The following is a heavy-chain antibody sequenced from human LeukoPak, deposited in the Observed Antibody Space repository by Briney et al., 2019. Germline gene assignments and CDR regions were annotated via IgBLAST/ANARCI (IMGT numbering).Heavy chain of an antibody. V-gene: IGHV4-59*01. CDR1: GGSISSYY. D-gene: IGHD3-22*01. Sequence: SETLSLTCTVSGGSISSYYWSWIRQPPGKGLEWIGYIYYSGSTNYNPSLKSRVTILVDTSKNQFSLKLSSVTAADTAVYYCARSDSSGYYPYYFDYWGQGTLVTVSS. CDR2: IYYSGST. CDR3: ARSDSSGYYPYYFDY. J-gene: IGHJ4*02.